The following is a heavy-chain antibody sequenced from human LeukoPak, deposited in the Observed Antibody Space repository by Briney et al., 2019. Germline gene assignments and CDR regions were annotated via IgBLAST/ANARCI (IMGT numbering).Heavy chain of an antibody. J-gene: IGHJ4*02. V-gene: IGHV4-30-2*01. CDR2: IYHSGST. CDR3: ARLYSYAYFDY. Sequence: SQTLSLTCTVSGGSISSGGYYWSWIRHPPGTGLEGIGYIYHSGSTYYNPSLKSRVTISVYRSKNQFSLKLSSVTAADTAVYYCARLYSYAYFDYWGQGTLVTVSS. D-gene: IGHD5-18*01. CDR1: GGSISSGGYY.